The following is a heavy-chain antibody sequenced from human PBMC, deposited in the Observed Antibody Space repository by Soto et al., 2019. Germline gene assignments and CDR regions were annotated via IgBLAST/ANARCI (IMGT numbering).Heavy chain of an antibody. Sequence: ASVKVSCKASGYTFTSYYMHWVRQAPGQGLEWMGIINPSGGGTSYAQKFQGRVTMTRDTSTSTVYMELSSLRSEDTAVYYCARDPYCGGDCYSALYYYYYGMDVWGQGTTVTVSS. D-gene: IGHD2-21*02. CDR1: GYTFTSYY. CDR3: ARDPYCGGDCYSALYYYYYGMDV. V-gene: IGHV1-46*01. CDR2: INPSGGGT. J-gene: IGHJ6*02.